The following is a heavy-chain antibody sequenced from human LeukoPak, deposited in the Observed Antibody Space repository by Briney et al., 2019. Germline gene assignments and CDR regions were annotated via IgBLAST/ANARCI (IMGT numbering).Heavy chain of an antibody. CDR1: GYTFTSYG. Sequence: ASVKVSCKASGYTFTSYGISWVRQAPAQGLEWMGRISAYNGNTNYAQKLQGRVTMTTDQSTSTAYMELRSLRSDDTAVYYCARDNALAAPSYFDYWGQGTLVTVSS. CDR3: ARDNALAAPSYFDY. CDR2: ISAYNGNT. D-gene: IGHD6-13*01. V-gene: IGHV1-18*01. J-gene: IGHJ4*02.